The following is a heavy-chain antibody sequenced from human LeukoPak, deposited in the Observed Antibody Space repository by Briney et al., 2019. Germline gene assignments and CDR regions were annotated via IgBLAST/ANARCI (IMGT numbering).Heavy chain of an antibody. CDR2: IKPDGSDT. Sequence: GGSLRLSCGASGFAFTTHWIHWVRQAPGKGLVWVSRIKPDGSDTNYADSVKGRFTISRDNAKNTVYLQMNSLRAEDTAVYYCARGKYGGYFIDYWGQGTLVTVSS. J-gene: IGHJ4*02. CDR1: GFAFTTHW. V-gene: IGHV3-74*01. CDR3: ARGKYGGYFIDY. D-gene: IGHD5-12*01.